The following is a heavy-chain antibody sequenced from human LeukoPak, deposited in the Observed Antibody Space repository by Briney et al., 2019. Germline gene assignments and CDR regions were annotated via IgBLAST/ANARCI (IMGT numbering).Heavy chain of an antibody. CDR2: IYYSGST. J-gene: IGHJ4*02. D-gene: IGHD4-23*01. V-gene: IGHV4-59*01. Sequence: SETLSLTCTVSGGSISSYYWSWIRQPPGKGRECIGYIYYSGSTNYSPSFKSRVTISVDTSKNQFSLKLSSVTAADTAVYYCAKVRDDYGGNSGPDYFDYWGQGTLVTVSS. CDR3: AKVRDDYGGNSGPDYFDY. CDR1: GGSISSYY.